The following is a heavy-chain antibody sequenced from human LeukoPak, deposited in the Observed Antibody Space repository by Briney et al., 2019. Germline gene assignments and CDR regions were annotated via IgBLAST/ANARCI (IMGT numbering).Heavy chain of an antibody. D-gene: IGHD1-26*01. V-gene: IGHV1-46*01. CDR1: GYTFTSYY. J-gene: IGHJ4*02. CDR3: ARDRRSRELRY. Sequence: GASVKVSCKASGYTFTSYYMHWVRQAPGQGLEWMGIINPSGGSTSYAQKFRGRVTMTRDTSTSTVYMELSSLRSEDTAVYYCARDRRSRELRYWGQGTLVTVSS. CDR2: INPSGGST.